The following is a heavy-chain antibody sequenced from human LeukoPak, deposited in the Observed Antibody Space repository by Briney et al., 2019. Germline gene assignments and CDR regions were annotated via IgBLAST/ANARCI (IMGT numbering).Heavy chain of an antibody. CDR3: AKDPTVEMAAIPADY. CDR2: ISSSSSYI. V-gene: IGHV3-21*04. CDR1: GFTFSSYS. D-gene: IGHD5-24*01. J-gene: IGHJ4*02. Sequence: GGSLRLSCAASGFTFSSYSMTWVRQAPGKGLEWVSSISSSSSYIYYADSVKGRFTISRDNAKNSLYLQMNSLRAEDTAVYYYAKDPTVEMAAIPADYWGQGTLVTVSS.